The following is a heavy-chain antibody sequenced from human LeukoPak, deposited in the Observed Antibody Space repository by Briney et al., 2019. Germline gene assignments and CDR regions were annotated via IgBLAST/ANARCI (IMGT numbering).Heavy chain of an antibody. J-gene: IGHJ4*02. CDR2: ISYSGGT. CDR1: GGSISSSSYY. CDR3: ARDTYYETSGSDY. D-gene: IGHD3-22*01. V-gene: IGHV4-39*07. Sequence: MSSETLSLTCTVSGGSISSSSYYWGWIRQPPGKGLEWIGTISYSGGTYYNPFLKSRGTISVDTSKNQFSLKLSSVTAADTAVYYCARDTYYETSGSDYWGQGTLVTVSS.